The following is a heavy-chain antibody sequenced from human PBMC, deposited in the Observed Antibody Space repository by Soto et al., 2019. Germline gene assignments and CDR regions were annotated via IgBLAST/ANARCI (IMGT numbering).Heavy chain of an antibody. Sequence: QVQLQQWGAGLLKPSETLSLTCAVYGGSFSGYYWSWIRQPPGKGLEWIGEINHSGSTNYNPSLKSRVTISVDTSKNQFSLKLSSVTVADTAVYYCARSPRLPPSARGNDYWGQGTLVTVSS. D-gene: IGHD2-15*01. CDR2: INHSGST. CDR1: GGSFSGYY. CDR3: ARSPRLPPSARGNDY. J-gene: IGHJ4*02. V-gene: IGHV4-34*01.